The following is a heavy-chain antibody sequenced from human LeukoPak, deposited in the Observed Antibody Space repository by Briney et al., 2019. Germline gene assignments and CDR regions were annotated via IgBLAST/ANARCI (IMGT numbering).Heavy chain of an antibody. CDR2: ISTTGTTI. D-gene: IGHD6-19*01. Sequence: PGGSLRLSCAASGFTFSAYHINWVRQAPGKGLEWISYISTTGTTIHYADSLKGRITISRDNAKNSLYLQMNSLRAEDTAVYYCARDEGDYSSGWYFDSWGQGTLVTVSS. CDR1: GFTFSAYH. J-gene: IGHJ4*02. V-gene: IGHV3-48*03. CDR3: ARDEGDYSSGWYFDS.